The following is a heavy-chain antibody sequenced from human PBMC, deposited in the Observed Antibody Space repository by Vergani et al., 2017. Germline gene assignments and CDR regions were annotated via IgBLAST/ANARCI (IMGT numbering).Heavy chain of an antibody. Sequence: QVQLVQSGAEVKKPGASVKDSCKASGYTFTSYYMHWVQQAPGQGLEWMGIINPSGGSTSYAQKFQGRVTMTRDTSTSTVYMELSSLRSEDTAVYYCRVVVDAFDIWGRGTMVTVSS. V-gene: IGHV1-46*01. D-gene: IGHD3-22*01. CDR1: GYTFTSYY. CDR2: INPSGGST. J-gene: IGHJ3*02. CDR3: RVVVDAFDI.